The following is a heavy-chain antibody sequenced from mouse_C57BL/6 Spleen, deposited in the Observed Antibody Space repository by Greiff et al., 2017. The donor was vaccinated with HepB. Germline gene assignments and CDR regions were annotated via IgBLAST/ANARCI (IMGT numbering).Heavy chain of an antibody. CDR1: GYTFTSYW. CDR3: AREADYYGSSYKEGVAY. CDR2: IDPSDSYT. D-gene: IGHD1-1*01. V-gene: IGHV1-69*01. Sequence: QVQLQQPGAELVMPGASVKLSCKASGYTFTSYWMHWVKQRPGQGLEWIGEIDPSDSYTNYNQKFKGKSTLTVDKSSSTAYMQLSSLTSEDSAVYYCAREADYYGSSYKEGVAYWGQGTLVTVSA. J-gene: IGHJ3*01.